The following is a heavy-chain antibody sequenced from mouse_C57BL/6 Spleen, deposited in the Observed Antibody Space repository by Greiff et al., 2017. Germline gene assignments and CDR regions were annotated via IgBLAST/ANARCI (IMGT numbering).Heavy chain of an antibody. CDR2: IDPENGDT. CDR1: GFNIKDDY. CDR3: TTDGSSSFAY. J-gene: IGHJ3*01. V-gene: IGHV14-4*01. D-gene: IGHD1-1*01. Sequence: VQLQQSGAELVRPGASVKLSCTASGFNIKDDYMHWVKQRPEQGLEWIGWIDPENGDTEYASKFQGKATITADTSSNTAYLQLSSLTSEDTAVYCCTTDGSSSFAYWGQGTLVTVSA.